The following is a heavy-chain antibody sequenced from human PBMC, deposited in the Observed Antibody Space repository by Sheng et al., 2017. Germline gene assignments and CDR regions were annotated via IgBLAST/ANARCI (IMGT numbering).Heavy chain of an antibody. D-gene: IGHD6-6*01. CDR1: GGSISSSSYY. CDR2: IYYSGST. Sequence: QLQLQESGPGLVKPSETLSLTCTVSGGSISSSSYYWGWIRQPPGKGLEWIGSIYYSGSTYYNPSLKSRVTISVDTSKNQFSLKLSSVTAADTAVYYCARVTGAGQLARSRVHFDYWGQGTLVTVSS. J-gene: IGHJ4*02. V-gene: IGHV4-39*07. CDR3: ARVTGAGQLARSRVHFDY.